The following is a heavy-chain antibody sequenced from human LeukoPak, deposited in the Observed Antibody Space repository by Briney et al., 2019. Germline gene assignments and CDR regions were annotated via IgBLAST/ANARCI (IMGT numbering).Heavy chain of an antibody. Sequence: GASVKVSCKAFGYTFTGYWMHWVRQAPGQGLEWMGIINPSGGSTSYAQKFQGRVTMTRDMSTSTDYMELSSLRSEDTAVYYCARDNSVKDTAWWFDPWGQGTLVTVSS. J-gene: IGHJ5*02. CDR1: GYTFTGYW. V-gene: IGHV1-46*01. CDR2: INPSGGST. CDR3: ARDNSVKDTAWWFDP. D-gene: IGHD4-17*01.